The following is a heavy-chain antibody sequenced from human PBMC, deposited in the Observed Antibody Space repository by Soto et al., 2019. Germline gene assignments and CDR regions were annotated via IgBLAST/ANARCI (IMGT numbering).Heavy chain of an antibody. Sequence: QVRLVQSGAEVKKPGASVKVSCKASGYTFTGYYMHWVRQAPGQGLEWMGWINPNSGGTNYAQQFQGRVTMTRDTSISTAYMELSRLRSDDTAVYYCARDRAVAGTNWFDPWGQGSLVTVSS. J-gene: IGHJ5*02. V-gene: IGHV1-2*02. CDR1: GYTFTGYY. CDR3: ARDRAVAGTNWFDP. CDR2: INPNSGGT. D-gene: IGHD6-19*01.